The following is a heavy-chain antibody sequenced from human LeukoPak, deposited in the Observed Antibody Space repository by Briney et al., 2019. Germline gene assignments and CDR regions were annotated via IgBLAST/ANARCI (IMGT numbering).Heavy chain of an antibody. Sequence: KAGGSLRLSCAASGFTVSSNYMSWVRQAPGKGLEWVSYISSSGSTIYYADSVKGRFTISRDNAKKSLYLQMNSLRAEDTAVYYCARALYDGSGYYSHFDYWGQGTLVTVSS. CDR3: ARALYDGSGYYSHFDY. J-gene: IGHJ4*02. V-gene: IGHV3-11*04. CDR2: ISSSGSTI. CDR1: GFTVSSNY. D-gene: IGHD3-22*01.